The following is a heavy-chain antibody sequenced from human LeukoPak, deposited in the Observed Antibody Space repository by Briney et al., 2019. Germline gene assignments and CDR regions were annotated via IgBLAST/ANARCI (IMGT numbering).Heavy chain of an antibody. V-gene: IGHV3-66*01. D-gene: IGHD5-18*01. CDR2: IYSGGST. Sequence: GGSLRLSCAASGFTVSSNYMSWVRQAPGKGLEWVSVIYSGGSTYYADSVKGRFTISRDNSKNTLYLQMNSLRAEDTAVYHCARAGYSYIYYYYMDVWGKGTTVTISS. CDR3: ARAGYSYIYYYYMDV. J-gene: IGHJ6*03. CDR1: GFTVSSNY.